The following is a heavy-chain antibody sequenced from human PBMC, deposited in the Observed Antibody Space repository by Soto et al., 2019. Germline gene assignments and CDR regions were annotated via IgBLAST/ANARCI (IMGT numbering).Heavy chain of an antibody. J-gene: IGHJ5*02. Sequence: EVQLVESGGGLVQPGGSLRLSCAASGFTFNSYSMNWVRQAPGKGLEWVSYISSSSTTKYYTDSVKGRFTISRDNAKXXXXXXXXXXXXXXXXXXXXXXXXXXXXXXXXPWGQGTLVTVSS. CDR3: XXXXXXXXXXXXP. V-gene: IGHV3-48*01. CDR2: ISSSSTTK. CDR1: GFTFNSYS.